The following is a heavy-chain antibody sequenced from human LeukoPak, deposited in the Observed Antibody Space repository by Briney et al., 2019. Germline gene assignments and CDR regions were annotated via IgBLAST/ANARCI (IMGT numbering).Heavy chain of an antibody. D-gene: IGHD3-22*01. V-gene: IGHV3-23*01. CDR3: ARLYDSSGYYPDAFDI. CDR2: ISGGGDST. Sequence: GGSLRLSCAASGVTFSSYAMSWVRQAPGKGLEWVSVISGGGDSTYYTDSVKGRFTISRDNSKNTLYLQMNSLRAEDTAVYYCARLYDSSGYYPDAFDIWGQGTMVTVSS. J-gene: IGHJ3*02. CDR1: GVTFSSYA.